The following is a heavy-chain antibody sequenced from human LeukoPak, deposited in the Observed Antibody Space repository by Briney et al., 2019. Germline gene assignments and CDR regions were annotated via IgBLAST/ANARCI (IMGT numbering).Heavy chain of an antibody. CDR1: GFTFSDYW. V-gene: IGHV3-7*01. CDR3: AKAGYGSGSSSFDQ. CDR2: IKQDGSEK. J-gene: IGHJ4*02. Sequence: RGSLRLSCAASGFTFSDYWMSWVRQAPGKGLEWVANIKQDGSEKYYVDSVKGRFTISRDNAKNSLHLQMNTLRAEDTAVYYCAKAGYGSGSSSFDQWGQGTLVTVSS. D-gene: IGHD3-10*01.